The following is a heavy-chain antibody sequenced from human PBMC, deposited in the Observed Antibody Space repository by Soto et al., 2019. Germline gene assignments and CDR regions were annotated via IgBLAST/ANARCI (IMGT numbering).Heavy chain of an antibody. CDR2: IWFDGSNK. CDR1: GFTFSSYA. Sequence: GGSLRLSCAASGFTFSSYAIHWVRQATGKGLEWVAIIWFDGSNKYYADSVKGRFSISRDNSKNTLFLQMDSLRAEDTAVYYCARGQLPAATTYFDFWGQGTLVTVSS. D-gene: IGHD2-15*01. J-gene: IGHJ4*02. CDR3: ARGQLPAATTYFDF. V-gene: IGHV3-33*01.